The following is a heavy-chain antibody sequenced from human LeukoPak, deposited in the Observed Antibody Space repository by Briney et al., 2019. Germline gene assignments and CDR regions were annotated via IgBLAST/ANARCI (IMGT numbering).Heavy chain of an antibody. CDR2: IYSSGNT. J-gene: IGHJ4*02. D-gene: IGHD2-15*01. CDR1: GASLSSRTSY. V-gene: IGHV4-39*01. Sequence: SETLSLTCSVSGASLSSRTSYWGWIPQPPGKEREWIGTIYSSGNTYYNPSLESRVTISGDTSKNQLSLRVNSVTAADTAVYYCARHVSSIGVAVVITMIDSWGQGILVTVSS. CDR3: ARHVSSIGVAVVITMIDS.